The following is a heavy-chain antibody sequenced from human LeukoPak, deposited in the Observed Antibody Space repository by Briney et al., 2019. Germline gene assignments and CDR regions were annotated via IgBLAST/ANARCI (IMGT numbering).Heavy chain of an antibody. CDR1: GFTFSSYW. V-gene: IGHV3-66*01. CDR3: ARVYCSGGSCYFDY. D-gene: IGHD2-15*01. Sequence: GGPLRLSCAASGFTFSSYWMHWVRQAPGKGLEWVSVIYSGGSTYYADSVKGRFTISRDNSKNTLYLQMNSLRAEDTAVYYCARVYCSGGSCYFDYWGQGTLVTVSS. CDR2: IYSGGST. J-gene: IGHJ4*02.